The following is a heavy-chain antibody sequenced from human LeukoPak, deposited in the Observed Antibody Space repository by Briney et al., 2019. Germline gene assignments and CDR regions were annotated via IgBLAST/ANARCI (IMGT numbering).Heavy chain of an antibody. D-gene: IGHD5-12*01. Sequence: SETLSLTCTVSGGSISSYYWSWIRQPPGKGLEWIGSIYYSGSTYYNPSLKSRVTISLDTSRNQFSLKLRSVTTADTAVYYCARRRVYSGSGEFDFWGQGTLVTVSS. CDR1: GGSISSYY. V-gene: IGHV4-59*01. CDR3: ARRRVYSGSGEFDF. J-gene: IGHJ4*02. CDR2: IYYSGST.